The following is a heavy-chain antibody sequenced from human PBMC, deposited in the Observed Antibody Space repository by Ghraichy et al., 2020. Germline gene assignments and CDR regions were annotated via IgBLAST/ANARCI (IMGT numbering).Heavy chain of an antibody. Sequence: GESLNISCSASGSMFSLYAMSWVRQEPGKGLEWVSTISDSGAATHYADSVRGRFTISRDNSKNTLYLQMNSLRTEDTALYYCVKDGWGATEGVGFDVWGQGTMVTVSS. D-gene: IGHD1-26*01. J-gene: IGHJ3*01. V-gene: IGHV3-23*01. CDR3: VKDGWGATEGVGFDV. CDR1: GSMFSLYA. CDR2: ISDSGAAT.